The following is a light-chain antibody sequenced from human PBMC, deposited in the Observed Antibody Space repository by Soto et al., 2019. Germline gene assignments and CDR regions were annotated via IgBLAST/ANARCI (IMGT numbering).Light chain of an antibody. V-gene: IGKV3-20*01. CDR3: QQYNQWPHP. CDR1: QSLSTTY. Sequence: EIVLTQSPGTLSLSPGERATLSCRASQSLSTTYLAWYQQKPGRAPRLLIYGAFSRATGIPDRFSGSGSETDFTLTISRLEPEDFAVYYCQQYNQWPHPFGGGTKVDIK. CDR2: GAF. J-gene: IGKJ4*01.